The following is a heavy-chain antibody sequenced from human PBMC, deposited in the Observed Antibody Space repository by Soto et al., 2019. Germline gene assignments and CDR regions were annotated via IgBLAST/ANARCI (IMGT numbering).Heavy chain of an antibody. J-gene: IGHJ6*02. V-gene: IGHV4-39*01. CDR2: IYYSGST. Sequence: SETLSLTCTVSGGSISSSSYYWGWIRQPPGKGLEWIGSIYYSGSTYYNPSLKSRVTISVDTSKNQFSLKLSSVTAADTAVYYCARHGSFEWLPINYYYYGMDVWGQGTTVTVYS. CDR3: ARHGSFEWLPINYYYYGMDV. D-gene: IGHD3-3*01. CDR1: GGSISSSSYY.